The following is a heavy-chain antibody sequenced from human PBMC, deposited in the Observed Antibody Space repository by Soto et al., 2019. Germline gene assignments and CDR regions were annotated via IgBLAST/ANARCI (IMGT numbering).Heavy chain of an antibody. CDR2: ISGSGGST. CDR1: GFTFSSYA. V-gene: IGHV3-23*01. Sequence: PGGSLRLSCAASGFTFSSYAMSWVRQAPGKGLEWVSAISGSGGSTYYADSVKGRFTISRDNSKNTLYLQMNSLRAEDTAVYYCAKDPTVEVVVITRLWGQGTLVTVSS. J-gene: IGHJ4*02. D-gene: IGHD3-22*01. CDR3: AKDPTVEVVVITRL.